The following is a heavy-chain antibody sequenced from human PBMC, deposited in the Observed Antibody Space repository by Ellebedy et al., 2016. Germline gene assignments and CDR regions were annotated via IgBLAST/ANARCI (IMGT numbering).Heavy chain of an antibody. CDR3: ARIYFLVSMIVVVNWFDP. J-gene: IGHJ5*02. V-gene: IGHV4-39*01. CDR2: IDHIGST. CDR1: GSPISSDTYY. Sequence: SETLSLTXTVSGSPISSDTYYRGRIRQPPGKGLDCVGRIDHIGSTYYNPSLRGRVTISVDTSKNQFSLKLSSVTAADTAVYYCARIYFLVSMIVVVNWFDPWGQGSLVTVSS. D-gene: IGHD3-22*01.